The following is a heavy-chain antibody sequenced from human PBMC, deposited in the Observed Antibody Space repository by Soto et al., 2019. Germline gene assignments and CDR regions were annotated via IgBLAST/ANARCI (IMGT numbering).Heavy chain of an antibody. CDR2: IYHSGST. CDR1: GYSISSGYY. J-gene: IGHJ5*02. Sequence: PSETLSLTCAVSGYSISSGYYWDWIRQTPGKGLEWIASIYHSGSTYYNPSLKSRVTISVDTSKNQFSLKLTSVTAADTAVYYCARGAATVTPGWFDPWGQGIMVTVSS. D-gene: IGHD4-17*01. CDR3: ARGAATVTPGWFDP. V-gene: IGHV4-38-2*01.